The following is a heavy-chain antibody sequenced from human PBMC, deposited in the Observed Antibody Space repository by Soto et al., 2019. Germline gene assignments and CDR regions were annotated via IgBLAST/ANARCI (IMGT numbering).Heavy chain of an antibody. Sequence: GSLRLSCAASGFNFNNYNMNWVRQAPGKGLEWVSSISSSSSYIYYADSVKGRFTISRDNAKNSLYLQMNSLRAEDTVVYYCARDKEAAGWFDPWGQGTLVTVSS. CDR2: ISSSSSYI. J-gene: IGHJ5*02. D-gene: IGHD6-25*01. V-gene: IGHV3-21*01. CDR1: GFNFNNYN. CDR3: ARDKEAAGWFDP.